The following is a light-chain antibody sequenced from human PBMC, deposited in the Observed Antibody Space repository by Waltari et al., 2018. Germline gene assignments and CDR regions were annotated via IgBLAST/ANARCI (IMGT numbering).Light chain of an antibody. CDR3: SSYTSSSTLWV. J-gene: IGLJ3*02. CDR2: DVS. Sequence: QSALTQPASVSGSPGQSITISCTGTSSDVGGYNYVSWYQQHPGKAPKLMIYDVSNRPSGVSTGFSGSKSGNTASLTISGLQAEDEADYYCSSYTSSSTLWVFGGGTKLTVL. V-gene: IGLV2-14*03. CDR1: SSDVGGYNY.